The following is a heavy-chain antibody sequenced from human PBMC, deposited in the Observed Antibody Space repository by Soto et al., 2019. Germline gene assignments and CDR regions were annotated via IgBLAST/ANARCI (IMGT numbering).Heavy chain of an antibody. D-gene: IGHD1-1*01. CDR1: GGTLSSYA. CDR2: IIPIFGTT. Sequence: SVKVSCKASGGTLSSYAISWVRQAPGQGHEWMGGIIPIFGTTNYAQKFQGRVTMTGDASTSTAYMELSRLRSDDTAVYYCARSGTGKYNWFDPWGQGTLVTVSS. CDR3: ARSGTGKYNWFDP. V-gene: IGHV1-69*01. J-gene: IGHJ5*02.